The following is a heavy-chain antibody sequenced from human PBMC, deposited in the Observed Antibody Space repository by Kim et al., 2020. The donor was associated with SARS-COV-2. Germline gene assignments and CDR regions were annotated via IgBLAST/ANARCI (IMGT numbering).Heavy chain of an antibody. J-gene: IGHJ6*02. Sequence: SETLSLTCAVSGGSISSSNWWSWVRQPPGKGLGWIGEIYHSGSTNYNPSLKSRVTISVAKSKNQFSLKLSSVTAADTAVYYCAREYSSGWYGYYYYGMDVWGQGTTVTVSS. CDR3: AREYSSGWYGYYYYGMDV. CDR2: IYHSGST. D-gene: IGHD6-19*01. V-gene: IGHV4-4*02. CDR1: GGSISSSNW.